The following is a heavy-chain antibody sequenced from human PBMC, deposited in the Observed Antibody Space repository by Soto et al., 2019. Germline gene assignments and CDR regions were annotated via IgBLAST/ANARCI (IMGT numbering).Heavy chain of an antibody. D-gene: IGHD1-1*01. CDR2: IYATGTT. V-gene: IGHV4-4*07. Sequence: SETLSLTCFVSGASISGFYWSWIRKSAGKGLEWIGRIYATGTTDYNPSLKSRVMMSVDTSKKQFSLKLRSVTAADTAVYYCVRDGTKTLRDWFDPWGKGISVTVSS. CDR1: GASISGFY. CDR3: VRDGTKTLRDWFDP. J-gene: IGHJ5*02.